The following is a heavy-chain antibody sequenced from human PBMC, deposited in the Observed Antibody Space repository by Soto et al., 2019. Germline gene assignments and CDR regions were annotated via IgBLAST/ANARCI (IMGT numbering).Heavy chain of an antibody. J-gene: IGHJ4*02. CDR2: LWYDGDDK. CDR3: VRGPYYGLYYFDS. D-gene: IGHD3-10*01. Sequence: QVLLVESGGGVVQPGTSLRLSCAASGFTIGSYGMHWVRQAPGKGLEWVAGLWYDGDDKYYGDYVKGRLTISRDNSRNTLYLQMNSLRAEDTAVYYCVRGPYYGLYYFDSWGQGTLVTVSS. V-gene: IGHV3-33*01. CDR1: GFTIGSYG.